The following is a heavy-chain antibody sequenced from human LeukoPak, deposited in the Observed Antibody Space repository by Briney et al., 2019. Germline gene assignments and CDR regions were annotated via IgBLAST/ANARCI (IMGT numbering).Heavy chain of an antibody. J-gene: IGHJ3*02. D-gene: IGHD4-23*01. CDR2: IYYSGST. V-gene: IGHV4-59*01. CDR3: AREKTTVVTPDDAFDI. CDR1: GGSFSSYY. Sequence: SETLSLTCTVSGGSFSSYYWSWIRQPPGKGLEWIGYIYYSGSTNYNPSLKSRVTISVDTSKNQFSLKLSSVTAAYTAVYYCAREKTTVVTPDDAFDIWGQGTMVTVSS.